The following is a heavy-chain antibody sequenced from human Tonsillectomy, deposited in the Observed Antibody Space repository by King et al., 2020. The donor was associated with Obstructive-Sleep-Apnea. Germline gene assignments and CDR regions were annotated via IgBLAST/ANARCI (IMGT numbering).Heavy chain of an antibody. Sequence: TLKESGPTLVRPTQTLTLTCTFSGFSLSTSGVGVGWIRQPPGKALEWLALIYWDDEKRYSPSLKSRLTITKDTSKNQVVLIMTNMDPVDTATYYCAHRRNDPYNYYGMDVWGQGTTVTVSS. V-gene: IGHV2-5*02. D-gene: IGHD1-1*01. CDR1: GFSLSTSGVG. J-gene: IGHJ6*02. CDR3: AHRRNDPYNYYGMDV. CDR2: IYWDDEK.